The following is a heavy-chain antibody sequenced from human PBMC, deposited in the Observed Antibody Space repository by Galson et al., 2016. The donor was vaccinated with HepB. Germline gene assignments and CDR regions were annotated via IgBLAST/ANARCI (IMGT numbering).Heavy chain of an antibody. Sequence: SLRLSCAASGFTFSSYVMHWVRQAPGKGLEYVSAITSNGGTTYYADSVKGRFTISRDNSKNTLYLQMSSLRAEDTAVYHCVKLSGHDIYYYYYGMDVWGQGTTATVSS. CDR1: GFTFSSYV. J-gene: IGHJ6*02. D-gene: IGHD5-12*01. V-gene: IGHV3-64D*06. CDR3: VKLSGHDIYYYYYGMDV. CDR2: ITSNGGTT.